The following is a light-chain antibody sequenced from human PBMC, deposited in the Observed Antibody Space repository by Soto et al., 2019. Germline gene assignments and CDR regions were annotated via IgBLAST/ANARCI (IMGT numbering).Light chain of an antibody. V-gene: IGKV3-20*01. CDR3: QQYGSSPRT. J-gene: IGKJ1*01. CDR1: HTVSTNY. CDR2: VAS. Sequence: EIVLTQSPGTLSLSPGERATLSCRASHTVSTNYLDWYQHTPGQAPSLLIYVASKRATGIPDRFSGSGSGKDFTLTISRLEPEDFAVYCCQQYGSSPRTFGQGTKVDIK.